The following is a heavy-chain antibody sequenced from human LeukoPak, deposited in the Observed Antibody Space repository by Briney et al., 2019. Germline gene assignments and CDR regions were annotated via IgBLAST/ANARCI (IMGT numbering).Heavy chain of an antibody. D-gene: IGHD6-13*01. CDR3: AKGMYVAAAGTFDY. CDR1: GFTFSDYE. CDR2: ISKSSHII. V-gene: IGHV3-48*01. Sequence: PGGSLRLSCTTSGFTFSDYEMNWLRQAPGKGPEWISYISKSSHIIHYADSVKGRFTISRDNSKNTLNLQMNSLRVEDTAVYYCAKGMYVAAAGTFDYWGQGALVTVSS. J-gene: IGHJ4*02.